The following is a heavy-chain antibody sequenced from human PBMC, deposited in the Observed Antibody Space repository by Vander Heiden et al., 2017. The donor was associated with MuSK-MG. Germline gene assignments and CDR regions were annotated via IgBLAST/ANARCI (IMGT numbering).Heavy chain of an antibody. CDR1: GFTFRSYA. V-gene: IGHV3-23*04. Sequence: EVQLVESGGGLVQPGGSLRLSCAASGFTFRSYAMSWVRQAPGKGLEWVSAISGSGGSTYYADSVKGRFTISRDNSKNTLYLQMNSLRAEDTAVYYCAKDVRDYGYYGYVDWYFDLWGRGTLVTVSS. CDR2: ISGSGGST. D-gene: IGHD4-17*01. CDR3: AKDVRDYGYYGYVDWYFDL. J-gene: IGHJ2*01.